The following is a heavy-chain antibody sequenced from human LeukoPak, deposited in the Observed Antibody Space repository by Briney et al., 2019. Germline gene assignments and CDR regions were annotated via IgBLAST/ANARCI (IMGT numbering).Heavy chain of an antibody. CDR1: GGSFSGYY. CDR3: AREFLRQWLAGGAFDI. D-gene: IGHD6-19*01. J-gene: IGHJ3*02. CDR2: INHSGST. V-gene: IGHV4-34*01. Sequence: SETLSLTCAVYGGSFSGYYWSWIRQPPGKGLEWIGEINHSGSTNYNPSLKSRVTISVDTSKNQFSLKLSSVTAADTAVYYCAREFLRQWLAGGAFDIWGQGTMVTVSS.